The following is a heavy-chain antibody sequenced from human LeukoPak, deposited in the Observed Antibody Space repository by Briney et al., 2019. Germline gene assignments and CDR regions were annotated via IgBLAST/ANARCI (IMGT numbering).Heavy chain of an antibody. D-gene: IGHD2-21*02. V-gene: IGHV4-61*02. Sequence: SETLSLTCTVSGDSISSGSYYWTWIRQPAGKGLEWIGRIYTSGSTINNPSLKNTNYNPSLKSRLTMSVDRSKNQFSLKMTSVTAADTAMYYCARDTAPWTFDIWGQGTMVTVSS. CDR3: ARDTAPWTFDI. CDR1: GDSISSGSYY. J-gene: IGHJ3*02. CDR2: IYTSGSTINNPSLKNT.